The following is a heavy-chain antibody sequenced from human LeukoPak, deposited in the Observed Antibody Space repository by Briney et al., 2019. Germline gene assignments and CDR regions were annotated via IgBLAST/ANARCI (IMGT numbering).Heavy chain of an antibody. CDR2: IIPIFGTA. CDR1: GGTLSSYA. CDR3: ARDNTPTRERFGELSENYYYYGMDV. V-gene: IGHV1-69*06. Sequence: ASVKVSCKASGGTLSSYAISWMPQAPGQGLEWMGGIIPIFGTANYAQKFQGRVTITADKSTSTAYMALSSLRSEDTAVYYCARDNTPTRERFGELSENYYYYGMDVWGKGTTVTVSS. D-gene: IGHD3-10*01. J-gene: IGHJ6*04.